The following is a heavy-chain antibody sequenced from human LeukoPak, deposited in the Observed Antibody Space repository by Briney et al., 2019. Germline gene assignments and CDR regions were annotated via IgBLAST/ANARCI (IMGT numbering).Heavy chain of an antibody. CDR2: ISGSGGST. D-gene: IGHD6-6*01. J-gene: IGHJ6*03. CDR3: AKDWRYSSSGYYYYYYMDV. V-gene: IGHV3-23*01. CDR1: GFTFSSYA. Sequence: GGSLRLSCAASGFTFSSYAMSCVREAPGEGLEWVSAISGSGGSTYDADSVKGRFTISRDNSKNTLYLQMSSLRAEDTAVYYCAKDWRYSSSGYYYYYYMDVWGKGTTVTVSS.